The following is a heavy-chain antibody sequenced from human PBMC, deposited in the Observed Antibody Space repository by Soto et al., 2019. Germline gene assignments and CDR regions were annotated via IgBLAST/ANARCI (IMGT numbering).Heavy chain of an antibody. D-gene: IGHD3-22*01. CDR3: ARDPYYYDSSGYLSY. CDR2: IWYDGSNK. Sequence: GGSLRLSCAASGFTFSSYGMHWVRQAPGKGLEWVAVIWYDGSNKYYADSVKGRFTISRDNSKNTLYLQMNSLRAEDTAVYYCARDPYYYDSSGYLSYWGQGTLVTVSS. V-gene: IGHV3-33*01. J-gene: IGHJ4*02. CDR1: GFTFSSYG.